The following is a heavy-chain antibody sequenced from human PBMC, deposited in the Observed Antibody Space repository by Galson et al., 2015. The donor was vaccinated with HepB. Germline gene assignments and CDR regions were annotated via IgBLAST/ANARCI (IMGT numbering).Heavy chain of an antibody. CDR2: ITDSGDST. D-gene: IGHD1-14*01. J-gene: IGHJ3*02. Sequence: GSLRLSCAASGFTFSSYWMHWVRQAPGKGLGWVSTITDSGDSTDYADSVKGRFTISRDNFQNTLHLQMNSLRAEDTAVCYCAKARTRNWQKDAFDIWGQGTMVTVSS. CDR1: GFTFSSYW. V-gene: IGHV3-23*01. CDR3: AKARTRNWQKDAFDI.